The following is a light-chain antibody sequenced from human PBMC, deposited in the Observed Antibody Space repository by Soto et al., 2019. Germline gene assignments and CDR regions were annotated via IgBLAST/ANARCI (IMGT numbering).Light chain of an antibody. V-gene: IGLV2-8*01. Sequence: QSVLTQPPSASGSPGQSVTISCTGTSSDIGSYNFVSWYQQHPGKAPKVMLYEVRKRPSGVPDRFSGSKSGNTASLTVSGLQADDEADYYCTSYAGGNILVFGEGTKLTVL. CDR3: TSYAGGNILV. CDR1: SSDIGSYNF. CDR2: EVR. J-gene: IGLJ2*01.